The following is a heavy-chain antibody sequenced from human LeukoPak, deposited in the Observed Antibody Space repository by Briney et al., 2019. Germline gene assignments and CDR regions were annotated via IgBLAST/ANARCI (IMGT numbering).Heavy chain of an antibody. D-gene: IGHD2/OR15-2a*01. V-gene: IGHV3-53*01. CDR3: ARDFEGVHRTTNSYTYYYYMDV. Sequence: GRSLRLSCAASGFTVSDNYMTWVSQAPGKGLEWVSIIYGGSTYYADSVKGRFTISRDNSKNTVYLQMNSLRAEDTAVYYCARDFEGVHRTTNSYTYYYYMDVWGKGTTVIVSS. J-gene: IGHJ6*03. CDR2: IYGGST. CDR1: GFTVSDNY.